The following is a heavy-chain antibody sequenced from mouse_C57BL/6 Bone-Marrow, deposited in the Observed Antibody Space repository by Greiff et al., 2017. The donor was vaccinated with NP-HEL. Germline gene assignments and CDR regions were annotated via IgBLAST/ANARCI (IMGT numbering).Heavy chain of an antibody. J-gene: IGHJ3*01. Sequence: VQLQQPGTELVKPGASVKLSCKASGYTFTSYWMHWVKQRPGQGLEWIGNINPSNGGTNYNEKFKSKATLTADKSSSTAYMQLSSLTSEVSEVYDSARGELFGYWGQGTLVTVSA. CDR1: GYTFTSYW. CDR3: ARGELFGY. CDR2: INPSNGGT. V-gene: IGHV1-53*01.